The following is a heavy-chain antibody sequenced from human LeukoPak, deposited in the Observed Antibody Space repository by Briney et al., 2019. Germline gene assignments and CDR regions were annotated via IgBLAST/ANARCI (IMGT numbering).Heavy chain of an antibody. CDR2: MHSGGST. J-gene: IGHJ4*02. D-gene: IGHD6-13*01. CDR3: ARDRPYSTSWYSFDS. V-gene: IGHV3-53*01. Sequence: SGGSLRLSCAASGFIVSNSDMNWVRQTPGKGLEWVSVMHSGGSTYYSDSVKGRFTISRDNAKNMLYLKMNSLRAEDPAVYYCARDRPYSTSWYSFDSWGQGTLVTVSS. CDR1: GFIVSNSD.